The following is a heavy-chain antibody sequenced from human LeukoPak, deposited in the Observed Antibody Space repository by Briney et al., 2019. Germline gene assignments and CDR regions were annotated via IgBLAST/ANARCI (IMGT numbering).Heavy chain of an antibody. J-gene: IGHJ5*02. D-gene: IGHD4-17*01. CDR1: GGSISSSRNF. Sequence: PSETLSLTCTVPGGSISSSRNFWAWIRQPPGKGPEWIGSIYYSGSTYYNPSLKSRVTISVDTSKNQFSLKLSSVTAADTAVYYCARGLHYGGNWFDPWGQGTLVTVSS. V-gene: IGHV4-39*01. CDR2: IYYSGST. CDR3: ARGLHYGGNWFDP.